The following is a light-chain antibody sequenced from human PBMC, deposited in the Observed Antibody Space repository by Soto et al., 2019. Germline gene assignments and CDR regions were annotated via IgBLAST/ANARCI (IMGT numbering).Light chain of an antibody. Sequence: EIVLTQSPATLSLSPGEIATLSCRASQSVSSYLAWYQQKPGQAPRLLIYDASNRGIGIPARFSGSGSWTDFTLIIGSVEPEDFAGYYCQQRGYGITFCPATKVDIK. V-gene: IGKV3-11*01. CDR1: QSVSSY. CDR3: QQRGYGIT. CDR2: DAS. J-gene: IGKJ3*01.